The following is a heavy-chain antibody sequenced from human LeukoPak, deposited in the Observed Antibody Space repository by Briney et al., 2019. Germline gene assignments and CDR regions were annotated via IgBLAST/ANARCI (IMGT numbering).Heavy chain of an antibody. V-gene: IGHV3-48*02. D-gene: IGHD6-19*01. J-gene: IGHJ4*02. CDR1: GLIFGSYS. CDR3: ARVEVAEDY. CDR2: ISSSSSTI. Sequence: GGSLRLSCAASGLIFGSYSMNWLRQAPGKGLEWVSYISSSSSTIYYADSVKGRFTISRDNAMNSLYLQMNSLRDEDTAVYYCARVEVAEDYWGQGTLVTVSS.